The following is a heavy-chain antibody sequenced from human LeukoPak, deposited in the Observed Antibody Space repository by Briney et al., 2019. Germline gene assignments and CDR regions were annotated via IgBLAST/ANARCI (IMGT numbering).Heavy chain of an antibody. CDR1: GFTFSNAW. V-gene: IGHV3-15*01. CDR3: ARDTGSGSAFWFDP. Sequence: GGSLRLSCAASGFTFSNAWMSWVRQAPGKGLEWVGRIKSKTDGGTTDYAAPVKGKFTISRDDSKNTLYLQMNSLKTEDTAVYYCARDTGSGSAFWFDPWGQGTLVTVSS. D-gene: IGHD3-10*01. CDR2: IKSKTDGGTT. J-gene: IGHJ5*02.